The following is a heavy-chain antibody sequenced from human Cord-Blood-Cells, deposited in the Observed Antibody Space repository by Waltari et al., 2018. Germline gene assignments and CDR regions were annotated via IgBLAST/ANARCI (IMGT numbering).Heavy chain of an antibody. CDR2: INHSGST. CDR1: GGSFSGYF. D-gene: IGHD5-12*01. CDR3: ARGYDYFDY. J-gene: IGHJ4*02. Sequence: QVQLQQWGAGLLKPSETLSLTCAVYGGSFSGYFWSWIHQPPGKGLEWIGEINHSGSTNYNPSLKSRVTISVDTSKNQFSLKLSSVTAADTAVYYCARGYDYFDYWGQGTLVTVSS. V-gene: IGHV4-34*01.